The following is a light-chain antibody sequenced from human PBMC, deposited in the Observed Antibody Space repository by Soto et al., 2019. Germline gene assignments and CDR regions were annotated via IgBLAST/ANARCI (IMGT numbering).Light chain of an antibody. CDR1: QSISSY. Sequence: DVQVTQSPSSLSASVGDRVTITCRASQSISSYLNWYQQKPGKAPKLLIYAASSLQSGVPSRFSGSGSGTDFTLTICRLQPEDFATYYCQHSYSPSRPFGQGTK. V-gene: IGKV1-39*01. CDR2: AAS. J-gene: IGKJ1*01. CDR3: QHSYSPSRP.